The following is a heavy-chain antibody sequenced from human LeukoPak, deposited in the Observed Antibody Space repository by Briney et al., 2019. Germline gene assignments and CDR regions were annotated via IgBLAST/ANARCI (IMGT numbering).Heavy chain of an antibody. V-gene: IGHV1-46*01. Sequence: ASVKVSCKASGYTFTSYYMHWVRQAPGQGLEWMGIINPSGGTTRYAQKFQGRVTMTRDTSTSTVYMELSSLRSEDTAVYYCARDLSAMVSFDYWGQGTLVTVSP. CDR2: INPSGGTT. D-gene: IGHD5-18*01. CDR1: GYTFTSYY. J-gene: IGHJ4*02. CDR3: ARDLSAMVSFDY.